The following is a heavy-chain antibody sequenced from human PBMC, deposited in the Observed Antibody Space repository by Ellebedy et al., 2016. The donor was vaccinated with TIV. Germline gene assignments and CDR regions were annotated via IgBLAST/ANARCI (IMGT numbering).Heavy chain of an antibody. V-gene: IGHV4-34*01. J-gene: IGHJ5*02. CDR2: INHSGST. CDR3: ARGVLVVVPAAIEVGWFNP. Sequence: GSLRLSXAVYGGSFSGYYWSWIRQPPGKGLEWIGEINHSGSTNYNPSLKSRVTISVDTSKNQFSLKLSSVTAADTAVYYCARGVLVVVPAAIEVGWFNPWGQGTLVTVSS. CDR1: GGSFSGYY. D-gene: IGHD2-2*02.